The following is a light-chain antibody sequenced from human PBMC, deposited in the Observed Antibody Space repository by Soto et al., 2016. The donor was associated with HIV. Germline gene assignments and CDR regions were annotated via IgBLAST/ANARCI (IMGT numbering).Light chain of an antibody. V-gene: IGKV2-28*01. Sequence: DIEMTQSPLSLPVTPGEPASISCRSSQNLLHSNRYNYLDWYVQKPGQSPQLLIYLGSYRASGVPDRFSGSGSGTYFTLKISRVEAEDVGVYYCMQPLQTPITFGQGTRLEIK. J-gene: IGKJ5*01. CDR3: MQPLQTPIT. CDR1: QNLLHSNRYNY. CDR2: LGS.